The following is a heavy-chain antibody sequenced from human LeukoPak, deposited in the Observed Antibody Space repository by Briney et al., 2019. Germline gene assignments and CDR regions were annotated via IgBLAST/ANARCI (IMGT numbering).Heavy chain of an antibody. D-gene: IGHD3-3*01. CDR3: ASDGITIFGVVTNNWFDP. Sequence: ASVKVSCKASGYAFTSYGISWVRQAPGQGLEWMGWISAYNGNTNYAQKLQGRATMTTDTSTSTAYMELRSLRSDDTAVYYCASDGITIFGVVTNNWFDPWGQGTLVTVSS. CDR2: ISAYNGNT. V-gene: IGHV1-18*01. CDR1: GYAFTSYG. J-gene: IGHJ5*02.